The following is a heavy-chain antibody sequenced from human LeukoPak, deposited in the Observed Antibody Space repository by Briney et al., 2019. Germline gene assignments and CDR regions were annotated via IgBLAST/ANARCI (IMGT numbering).Heavy chain of an antibody. V-gene: IGHV4-30-2*01. CDR3: ARSGSGSSHLRGYYFDY. Sequence: PSETLSLTCAVSGGSISSGGYSWSWIRQPPGKGLEWLGYIYHSGSTYYNPSLKSRVTISVDRSKNQFSLKLSSVTAADTAVYYCARSGSGSSHLRGYYFDYWGQGTLVTVSS. CDR1: GGSISSGGYS. CDR2: IYHSGST. J-gene: IGHJ4*02. D-gene: IGHD3-10*01.